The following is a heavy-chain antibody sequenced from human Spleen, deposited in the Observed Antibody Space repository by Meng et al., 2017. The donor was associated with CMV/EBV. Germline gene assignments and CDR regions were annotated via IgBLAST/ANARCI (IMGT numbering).Heavy chain of an antibody. J-gene: IGHJ4*02. CDR1: GFTFSSYA. CDR3: ARDLGYYDSSAYTFDY. CDR2: ISYDGSNK. V-gene: IGHV3-30-3*01. D-gene: IGHD3-22*01. Sequence: GESLKISCAASGFTFSSYAMYWVRQAPGKGLEWVAVISYDGSNKYYAESLKGRFTISRDNSKNTLYLQMNSLRPEDTAMYYCARDLGYYDSSAYTFDYWGQGSLVTVSS.